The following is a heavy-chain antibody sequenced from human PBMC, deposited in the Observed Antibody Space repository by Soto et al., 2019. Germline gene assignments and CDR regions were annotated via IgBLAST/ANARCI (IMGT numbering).Heavy chain of an antibody. CDR1: GDSVTSVSDY. D-gene: IGHD3-10*01. V-gene: IGHV4-61*01. CDR2: IYYSGSA. CDR3: ARGVGFGYYYYHMDL. J-gene: IGHJ6*02. Sequence: QVQLQESGPGLVKPSETLSLTCTVSGDSVTSVSDYWSWIRQPQGKGLEWIGYIYYSGSADYNPSLRSRVTISIDTSKNQFSLKLTSVTAADTAVYYCARGVGFGYYYYHMDLWGQGTTVTVSS.